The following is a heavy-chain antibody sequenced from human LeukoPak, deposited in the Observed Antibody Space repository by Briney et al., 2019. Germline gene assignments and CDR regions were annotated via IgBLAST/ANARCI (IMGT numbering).Heavy chain of an antibody. CDR1: GFTFSNYW. CDR3: ARVPYVFDL. J-gene: IGHJ3*01. CDR2: INRDGSST. Sequence: GGSLRLSSAASGFTFSNYWMHWVRQAPGKGLVWVSRINRDGSSTDYLDSVKGRFTISRDNARNTLYLQMNSLRAEDTAVYYCARVPYVFDLWGQGTMVTVSS. V-gene: IGHV3-74*01.